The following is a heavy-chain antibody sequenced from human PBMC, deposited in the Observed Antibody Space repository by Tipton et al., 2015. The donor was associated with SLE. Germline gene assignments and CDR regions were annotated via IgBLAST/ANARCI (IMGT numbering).Heavy chain of an antibody. V-gene: IGHV4-59*01. D-gene: IGHD3-22*01. J-gene: IGHJ2*01. CDR3: ARERGGGHYDSSGYSDYYFDL. CDR1: GGSISSYY. Sequence: TLSLTCTVSGGSISSYYWSWIRQPPGKGLEWIGYIYYSGSTNYNPSLKSRVTISVDTSKNQFSLKLSSVTAADTAVYYCARERGGGHYDSSGYSDYYFDLWGRGTLVTVSS. CDR2: IYYSGST.